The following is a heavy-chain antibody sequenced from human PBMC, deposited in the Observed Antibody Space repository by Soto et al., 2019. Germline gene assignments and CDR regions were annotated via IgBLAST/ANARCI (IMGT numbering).Heavy chain of an antibody. CDR1: GGSFSGYY. CDR3: ARDRGIAAAGS. J-gene: IGHJ5*02. V-gene: IGHV4-34*01. Sequence: SETLSLTCAVYGGSFSGYYWSWIRQPPGKGLEWIGEINHSGSTNYNPSLKSRVTISVDKSKNQFSLKLTSVTAADTAVYYCARDRGIAAAGSWGQGILVTVSS. D-gene: IGHD6-13*01. CDR2: INHSGST.